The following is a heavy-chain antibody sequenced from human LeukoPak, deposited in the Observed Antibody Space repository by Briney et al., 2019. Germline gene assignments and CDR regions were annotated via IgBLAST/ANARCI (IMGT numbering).Heavy chain of an antibody. CDR1: GGSIT. D-gene: IGHD5-12*01. V-gene: IGHV4-4*07. J-gene: IGHJ4*02. CDR3: ARGTDMTPISGYYSFVY. CDR2: VSDTGRA. Sequence: PSETLSLTCTVSGGSITGLGSGSAGKGLEWIGRVSDTGRAYYNPSLERRVTISLDTSNNRFSLKVTSVTAADTAVYYCARGTDMTPISGYYSFVYWGQGTLVSVSS.